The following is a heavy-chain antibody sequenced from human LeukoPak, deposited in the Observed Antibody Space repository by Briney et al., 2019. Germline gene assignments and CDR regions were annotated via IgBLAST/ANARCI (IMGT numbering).Heavy chain of an antibody. J-gene: IGHJ4*02. CDR1: GFTFSNYY. Sequence: GGPLRLSCAASGFTFSNYYMTWVRQAPGKGLEWVATIKVDGSEKHYVDSVKGRFTISRDNAKTSLYLQINSLRAEDTALYYCARDRKVRIVGTSQHYFDYWGEGTLVTVSS. CDR2: IKVDGSEK. D-gene: IGHD1-26*01. V-gene: IGHV3-7*01. CDR3: ARDRKVRIVGTSQHYFDY.